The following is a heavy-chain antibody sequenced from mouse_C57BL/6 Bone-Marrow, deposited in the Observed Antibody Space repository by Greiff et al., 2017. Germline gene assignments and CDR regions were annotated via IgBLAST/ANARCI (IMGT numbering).Heavy chain of an antibody. CDR2: IDPETGGT. V-gene: IGHV1-15*01. Sequence: QVTLKESGAELVRPGASVTLSCKASGYTFTDYEMHWVKQTPVHGLEWIGAIDPETGGTAYNQKFKGKAILTADKSSSTAYMELRSLTSEDSAVYYCTRDYGSSEYYFDYWGQGTTLTVSS. D-gene: IGHD1-1*01. J-gene: IGHJ2*01. CDR1: GYTFTDYE. CDR3: TRDYGSSEYYFDY.